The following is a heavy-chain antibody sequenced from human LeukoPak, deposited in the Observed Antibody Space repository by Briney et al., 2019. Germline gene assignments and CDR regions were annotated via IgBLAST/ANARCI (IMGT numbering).Heavy chain of an antibody. V-gene: IGHV3-30*02. J-gene: IGHJ6*03. CDR2: IRSDGINK. CDR1: GFTFSNYG. CDR3: AKLGKTENHYGSGRFSYYYYMDV. D-gene: IGHD3-10*01. Sequence: GGSLRLSCAASGFTFSNYGMHWVRQAPGKGLEWLAFIRSDGINKYHADSVKGRFTISRDNSKNTLYLQMNSLRAEDTAVYYCAKLGKTENHYGSGRFSYYYYMDVWGKGTTVTISS.